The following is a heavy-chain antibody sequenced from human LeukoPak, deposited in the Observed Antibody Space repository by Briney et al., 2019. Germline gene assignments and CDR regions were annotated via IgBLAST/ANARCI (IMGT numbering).Heavy chain of an antibody. V-gene: IGHV3-30*18. J-gene: IGHJ4*02. CDR3: AKDAWATIYYYDSSGYFDY. CDR1: GLTFSSYG. D-gene: IGHD3-22*01. CDR2: ISYDGSNK. Sequence: PGRSLRLSCAASGLTFSSYGMHWVRQAPGKGLEWVAVISYDGSNKYYADSVKGRFTISRDNSKNTLYLQMNSLRAEDTAVYYCAKDAWATIYYYDSSGYFDYWGQGTLVTVSS.